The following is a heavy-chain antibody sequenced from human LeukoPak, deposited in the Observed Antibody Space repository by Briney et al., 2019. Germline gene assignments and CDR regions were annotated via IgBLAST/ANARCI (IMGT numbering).Heavy chain of an antibody. CDR3: VGLGTYDSDAFDI. V-gene: IGHV4-39*07. D-gene: IGHD3-22*01. CDR2: IYYSGST. J-gene: IGHJ3*02. Sequence: SETLSLTCTVSGGSISSSSYYWGWIRQPPGKGLEWIGSIYYSGSTNYNPSLKSRVTISVDTSKNQFSLKLSSVTAADTAVYYCVGLGTYDSDAFDIWGQGTMVTVSS. CDR1: GGSISSSSYY.